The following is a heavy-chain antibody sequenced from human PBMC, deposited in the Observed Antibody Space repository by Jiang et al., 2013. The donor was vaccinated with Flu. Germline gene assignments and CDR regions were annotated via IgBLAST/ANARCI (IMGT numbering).Heavy chain of an antibody. Sequence: SGAEVKKPGASVKVSCEASGYTFSAYYMHWVRQAPGQGLEWMGTINPSGGITNYAQKFQGRVTMTRDTSTSTIYMELRSLRSDDTAVYYCARGRYCSSSNCRNYYYYYGLDLWGQGTTVTVSS. J-gene: IGHJ6*02. CDR3: ARGRYCSSSNCRNYYYYYGLDL. CDR1: GYTFSAYY. CDR2: INPSGGIT. V-gene: IGHV1-46*01. D-gene: IGHD2-2*01.